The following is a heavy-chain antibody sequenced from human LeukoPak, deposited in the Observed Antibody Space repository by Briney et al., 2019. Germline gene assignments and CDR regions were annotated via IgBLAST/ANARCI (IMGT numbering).Heavy chain of an antibody. J-gene: IGHJ6*02. CDR1: GFTFSSYW. V-gene: IGHV3-7*03. Sequence: GGSLRLSCAASGFTFSSYWMSWVRQAPGKGLEWVANIKQDGSEKYYVDSVKGRFTISRDNAKNSLYLQMNSLRAEDTAVYYCARVLSSGWYSYYYGMDVWGQGTTVTVSS. D-gene: IGHD6-19*01. CDR2: IKQDGSEK. CDR3: ARVLSSGWYSYYYGMDV.